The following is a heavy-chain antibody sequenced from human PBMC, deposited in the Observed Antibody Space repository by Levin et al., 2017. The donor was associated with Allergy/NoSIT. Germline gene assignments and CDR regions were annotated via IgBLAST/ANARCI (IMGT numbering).Heavy chain of an antibody. D-gene: IGHD3-16*01. CDR1: GFTLSHYG. J-gene: IGHJ2*01. Sequence: LSLTCAASGFTLSHYGIHWVRQAPGKGLEWLALSYLHGINEVYADSVKGRLSMSRDDAKGTLFLQMNSLRAEDTAVYYCARDADTSAFFWYFDLWGRGTLVTVSS. CDR2: SYLHGINE. V-gene: IGHV3-33*08. CDR3: ARDADTSAFFWYFDL.